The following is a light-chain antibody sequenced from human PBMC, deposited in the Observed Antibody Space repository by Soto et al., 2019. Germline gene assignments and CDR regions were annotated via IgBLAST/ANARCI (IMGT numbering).Light chain of an antibody. J-gene: IGLJ1*01. CDR3: SSYAGSNNYV. CDR2: EVT. V-gene: IGLV2-8*02. CDR1: SSDVGAYNY. Sequence: QSALTQPPSASRSPGQSVTISCTGTSSDVGAYNYVSWYQQHPGKAPKLMIYEVTRRPSGVPDRFSGSKSGNTASLTVSGLQPEDEADYYCSSYAGSNNYVFGSGTKLTVL.